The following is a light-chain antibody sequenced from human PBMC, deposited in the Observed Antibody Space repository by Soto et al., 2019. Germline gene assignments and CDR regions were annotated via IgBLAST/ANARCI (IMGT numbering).Light chain of an antibody. J-gene: IGLJ2*01. CDR2: EVS. CDR1: SSDVGIYNY. V-gene: IGLV2-14*01. Sequence: QSALTQPASVSGSPGQSITISCTGTSSDVGIYNYVSWYQQHPGKAPKLMIYEVSKRPSGVSNRFSGSKSGNTASLTISGLQAEDEADYYCSSYTSTTTLVVFGGGTKVTVL. CDR3: SSYTSTTTLVV.